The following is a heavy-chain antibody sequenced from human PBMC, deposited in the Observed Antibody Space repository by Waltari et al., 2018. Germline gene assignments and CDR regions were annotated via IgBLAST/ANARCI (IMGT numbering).Heavy chain of an antibody. CDR1: GHSVSSNSAP. D-gene: IGHD1-7*01. J-gene: IGHJ6*02. Sequence: QVQLQQPALGLVKLSPHLSPPRALSGHSVSSNSAPWNWIGQSPSRGLEWLGRTYYRSKGYNDYAVSVKSRITINPDTSKSQFSLQLNSVTPEDTAVYYCARELELPIYDYYGMDVWGQGTTVTV. CDR2: TYYRSKGYN. CDR3: ARELELPIYDYYGMDV. V-gene: IGHV6-1*01.